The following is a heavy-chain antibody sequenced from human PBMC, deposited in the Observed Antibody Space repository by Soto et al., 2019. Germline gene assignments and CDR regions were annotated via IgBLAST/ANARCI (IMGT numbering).Heavy chain of an antibody. J-gene: IGHJ6*02. CDR2: IYHSGST. D-gene: IGHD3-3*01. CDR3: ARNSDSTILGVVGGMDV. CDR1: GYSISSGYY. V-gene: IGHV4-38-2*01. Sequence: SETLSLTCAVSGYSISSGYYWGWIRQPPGKGLEWIGSIYHSGSTYYNPSLKSRVTISVDTSKNQFSLKLSSVTAAETAVYYCARNSDSTILGVVGGMDVWGQGTTVTVSS.